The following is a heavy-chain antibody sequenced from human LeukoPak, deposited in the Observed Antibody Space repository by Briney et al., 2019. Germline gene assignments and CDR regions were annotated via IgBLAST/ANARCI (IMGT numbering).Heavy chain of an antibody. J-gene: IGHJ3*02. CDR3: TRPGSYSSDDAFDI. D-gene: IGHD1-26*01. CDR2: IRSKGNNYAT. CDR1: GFNFSGSA. V-gene: IGHV3-73*01. Sequence: GGSLRLSCAASGFNFSGSAVHWVRQASGKGLEWVGQIRSKGNNYATAYSASVKGRFTISRDDSKNTTHLQMNSLKTEDTAVYYCTRPGSYSSDDAFDIWGQGTMVTVSS.